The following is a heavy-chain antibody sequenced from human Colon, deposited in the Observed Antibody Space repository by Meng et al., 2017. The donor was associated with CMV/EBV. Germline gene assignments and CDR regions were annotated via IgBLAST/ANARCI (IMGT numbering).Heavy chain of an antibody. V-gene: IGHV1-18*04. CDR2: ISTSICN. D-gene: IGHD2-21*01. Sequence: ASVKVSCKAGGYNFAAYYMHWVRQAPGQGLDWMGCISTSICNQYAQKFQGRGIITTDPPTYPAYLEVMSVTFENTAVDYCVRVPAGMVMPAARGYFDSWGQGRLVTVSS. J-gene: IGHJ4*02. CDR3: VRVPAGMVMPAARGYFDS. CDR1: GYNFAAYY.